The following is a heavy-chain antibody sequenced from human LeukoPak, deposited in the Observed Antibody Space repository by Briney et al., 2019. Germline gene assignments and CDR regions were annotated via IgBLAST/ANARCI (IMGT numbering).Heavy chain of an antibody. CDR1: GFTFSSSA. J-gene: IGHJ4*02. CDR2: ISGSGDNT. CDR3: AKWKYSNSGIDDY. V-gene: IGHV3-23*01. Sequence: GGSLRLSCAASGFTFSSSAMSWVRQVPGKGLEWVSVISGSGDNTYYADSVKGRFTISRDNSKNMLYLQMNSLRAEDTAVYYCAKWKYSNSGIDDYWGQGTLVTVSS. D-gene: IGHD6-6*01.